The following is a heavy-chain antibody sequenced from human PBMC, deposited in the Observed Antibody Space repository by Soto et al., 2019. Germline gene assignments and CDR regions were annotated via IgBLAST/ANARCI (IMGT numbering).Heavy chain of an antibody. CDR2: IYYTGTT. D-gene: IGHD4-17*01. CDR1: GGSMTGFY. Sequence: QVQLHESGPGLLKPSETLSLTCNVTGGSMTGFYWSWIRQSPGKGLEWMGNIYYTGTTNYNPSLRGRVTISADTSNNQFSLQLMSATAADTAVYFCARGMRMAGEDHWGQGTLVTVSS. V-gene: IGHV4-59*01. CDR3: ARGMRMAGEDH. J-gene: IGHJ4*02.